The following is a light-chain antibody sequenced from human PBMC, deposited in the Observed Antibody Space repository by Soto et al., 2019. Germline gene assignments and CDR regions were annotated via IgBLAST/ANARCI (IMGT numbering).Light chain of an antibody. CDR1: QSVRSNH. CDR3: QPYGSSPRI. J-gene: IGKJ2*01. V-gene: IGKV3-20*01. CDR2: DAS. Sequence: EIVLTQSPGTLSLSPGERATLSCRASQSVRSNHLAWYQQKPGQAPRLLICDASSRATGIPDRFSGSGSGTDFTLAISRLEPEDVAVYYCQPYGSSPRIFGRGTKLEI.